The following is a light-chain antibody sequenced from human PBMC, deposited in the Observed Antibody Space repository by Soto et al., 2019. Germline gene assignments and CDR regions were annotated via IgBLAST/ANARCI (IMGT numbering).Light chain of an antibody. V-gene: IGKV3-15*01. CDR1: QSVSGN. Sequence: EIVLTQSPDTLSVSPGERVTLYCRASQSVSGNLAWYQQSPGQTPRLLIYGTPTRAAGVPARFSGSGSGTEFTLTISSLQSEDFAVYYCQQYNNWPPFTFGGGTKVDIK. J-gene: IGKJ4*01. CDR3: QQYNNWPPFT. CDR2: GTP.